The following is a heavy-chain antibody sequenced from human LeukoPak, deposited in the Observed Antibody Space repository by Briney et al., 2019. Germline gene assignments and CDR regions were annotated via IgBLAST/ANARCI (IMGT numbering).Heavy chain of an antibody. D-gene: IGHD2-15*01. Sequence: SETLSLTCTVSGDSISSYYWSWIRQPPGKGLEWIGYIYYSGSTNYNPSLKSRVTISVDTSKNQFSLKLSSVTAADTAIYYCARAWVVGINWFDPWGQGTLVTVSS. CDR1: GDSISSYY. V-gene: IGHV4-59*01. J-gene: IGHJ5*02. CDR3: ARAWVVGINWFDP. CDR2: IYYSGST.